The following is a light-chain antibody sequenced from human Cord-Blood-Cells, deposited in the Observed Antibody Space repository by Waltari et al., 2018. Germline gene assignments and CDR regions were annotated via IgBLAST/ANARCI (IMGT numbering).Light chain of an antibody. J-gene: IGLJ2*01. CDR1: TRAVDGHDY. V-gene: IGLV2-8*01. CDR3: STYAGSKRV. Sequence: ALIHPPPAPWPPAQPPPIPPPGTTRAVDGHDYVSRYQQHPANAPKLMIYEVTKRPYGVLDRFTGSKSGTTASLTVSGLQAEDEAYYYCSTYAGSKRVFGGGTKLTVL. CDR2: EVT.